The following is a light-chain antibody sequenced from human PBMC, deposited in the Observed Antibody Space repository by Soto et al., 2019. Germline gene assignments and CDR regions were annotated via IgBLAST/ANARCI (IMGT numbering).Light chain of an antibody. CDR3: AAWDDILSGVL. CDR2: RNN. CDR1: SSHIETNY. V-gene: IGLV1-47*01. Sequence: QSVLTQPPSASGTPGQRVLISCSGSSSHIETNYVYWYQQLPGTAPKLLIYRNNQRPSVVPDRLSGSKSGTSASLAISGLRSEDEADYYCAAWDDILSGVLFGGGTKLTVL. J-gene: IGLJ2*01.